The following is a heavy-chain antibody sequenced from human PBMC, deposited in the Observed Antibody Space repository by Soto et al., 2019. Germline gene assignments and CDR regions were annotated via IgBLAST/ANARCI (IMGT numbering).Heavy chain of an antibody. CDR3: AREVAGGMDV. Sequence: VKVSCKASGYTFTGYFMHWVRQAPGQGLEWMGWINPNSGDTNYPQKFQGWVTMTRDTSINTAYMEVSRLSSDDTAVYYCAREVAGGMDVWGQGTTVTVSS. CDR1: GYTFTGYF. V-gene: IGHV1-2*04. CDR2: INPNSGDT. J-gene: IGHJ6*02.